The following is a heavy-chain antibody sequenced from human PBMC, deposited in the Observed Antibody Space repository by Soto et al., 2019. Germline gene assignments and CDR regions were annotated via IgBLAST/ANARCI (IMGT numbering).Heavy chain of an antibody. CDR2: IYYSGST. V-gene: IGHV4-31*03. Sequence: SETLSLTCTVSGGSISSGGYYWSWIRQHPGKGLEWIGYIYYSGSTYYNPSLKSRVTISVDTSKNQFSLKLSSVTAADTAVYYCAVRGSYGPHYFDYWGQGTLVTVSS. CDR3: AVRGSYGPHYFDY. D-gene: IGHD3-16*01. J-gene: IGHJ4*02. CDR1: GGSISSGGYY.